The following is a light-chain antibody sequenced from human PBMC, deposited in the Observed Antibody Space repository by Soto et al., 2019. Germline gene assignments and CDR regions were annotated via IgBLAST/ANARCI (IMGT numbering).Light chain of an antibody. J-gene: IGLJ1*01. CDR2: EVT. V-gene: IGLV2-14*01. Sequence: LTPAASVSGSPGQSITISCTFTSIEFGGYNYVSWYQQYPGKAPKLMIYEVTHRPSGVSNRFSGSKSGNTASLTISGLQAEDEANYYCSSYRSTSVYVFGTGTKVTVL. CDR1: SIEFGGYNY. CDR3: SSYRSTSVYV.